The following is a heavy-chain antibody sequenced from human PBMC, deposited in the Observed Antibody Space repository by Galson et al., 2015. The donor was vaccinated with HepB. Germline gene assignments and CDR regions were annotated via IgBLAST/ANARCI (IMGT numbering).Heavy chain of an antibody. J-gene: IGHJ5*02. CDR2: ISLDGSNE. Sequence: SLRLSCAASGFTFISYGMYWVRQAPGKGLEWLAGISLDGSNEYYADSVRGRFTISRDNSKNTLYLQMNDLRAEDTAVYYCAKQEVYYYAYFEFDPWGQGTLVTVSS. CDR3: AKQEVYYYAYFEFDP. CDR1: GFTFISYG. V-gene: IGHV3-30*18. D-gene: IGHD3-16*01.